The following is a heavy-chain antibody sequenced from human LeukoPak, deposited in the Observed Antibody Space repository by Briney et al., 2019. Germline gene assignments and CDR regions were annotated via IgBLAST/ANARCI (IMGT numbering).Heavy chain of an antibody. J-gene: IGHJ6*03. CDR1: GCAIISYY. CDR3: ARLKFYDSNGYSPGYYMDV. Sequence: PSETLSLTCIVSGCAIISYYWSWIRQPAGKGPEWIGRIYPTGNTDYNPSLKTRGTMSTDLSKQQYSLRLRSVTAANTAVYYCARLKFYDSNGYSPGYYMDVWGKGTAVTVSS. D-gene: IGHD3-22*01. V-gene: IGHV4-4*07. CDR2: IYPTGNT.